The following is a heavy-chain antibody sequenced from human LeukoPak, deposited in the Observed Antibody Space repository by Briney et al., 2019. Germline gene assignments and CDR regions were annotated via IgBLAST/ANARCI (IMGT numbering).Heavy chain of an antibody. CDR1: GYSFTSYW. V-gene: IGHV5-51*01. CDR3: ARRGYNYGYGTDY. CDR2: IYPGDSDT. D-gene: IGHD5-18*01. J-gene: IGHJ4*02. Sequence: GESLKISCKGSGYSFTSYWLGWARQMPGKGLEWMGIIYPGDSDTRYSPSFQGQVTVSADKSISTAYLQWSSLKASDTAMYYCARRGYNYGYGTDYWGQGTLVTGSS.